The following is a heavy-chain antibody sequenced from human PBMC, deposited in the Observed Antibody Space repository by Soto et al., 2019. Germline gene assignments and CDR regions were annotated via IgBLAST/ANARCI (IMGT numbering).Heavy chain of an antibody. CDR2: INHSGST. CDR1: CGSFIGYY. D-gene: IGHD5-12*01. Sequence: SVTLSLTCAVDCGSFIGYYWRWILQPPWKGLEWIGEINHSGSTNYNPALMSGVTISVDTSKNQVSLKRSSVTAADTAVYYCARGHGVATHNWFEPWGQGTLVSVAA. J-gene: IGHJ5*02. CDR3: ARGHGVATHNWFEP. V-gene: IGHV4-34*01.